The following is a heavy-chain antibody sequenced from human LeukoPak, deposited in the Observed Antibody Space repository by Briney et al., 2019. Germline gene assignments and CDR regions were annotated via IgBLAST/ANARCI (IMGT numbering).Heavy chain of an antibody. V-gene: IGHV3-53*01. Sequence: PGGSLRLSCAASGFTVSSNYMSWVRQAPGKGLEWVSVIYSGGTTYYADSVKGRSTISRDNSNNTLYLQMNSLRAEDTAVYYCARGPVTKFEIWGQGTILTVSS. D-gene: IGHD4-17*01. CDR3: ARGPVTKFEI. CDR1: GFTVSSNY. J-gene: IGHJ3*02. CDR2: IYSGGTT.